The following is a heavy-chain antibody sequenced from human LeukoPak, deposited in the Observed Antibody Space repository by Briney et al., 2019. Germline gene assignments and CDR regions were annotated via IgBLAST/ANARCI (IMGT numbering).Heavy chain of an antibody. Sequence: SETLSLTCTVSGGSISNYYWSWIRQPPGKGLEWIGYIFYSGSTNYNPSLKSRVTISVDTSKNHFSLKLSSVTAADTAVYYCARDPNRATGSKTHDDYWGQGTLVTVSS. CDR2: IFYSGST. CDR3: ARDPNRATGSKTHDDY. CDR1: GGSISNYY. J-gene: IGHJ4*02. D-gene: IGHD1-26*01. V-gene: IGHV4-59*01.